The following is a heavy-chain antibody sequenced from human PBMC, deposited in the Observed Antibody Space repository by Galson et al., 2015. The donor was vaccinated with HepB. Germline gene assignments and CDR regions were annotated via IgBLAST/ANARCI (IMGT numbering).Heavy chain of an antibody. CDR1: GFTFSSYS. J-gene: IGHJ4*02. CDR2: ISSSSSYI. V-gene: IGHV3-21*01. Sequence: SLRLSCAASGFTFSSYSMNWVRQAPGKGLEWVSSISSSSSYIYYADSVKGRFAISRDNAKNSLYLQMNSLRAEDTAVYYCARGIRPHSIWFGELPNFDYWGQGTLVTVSS. CDR3: ARGIRPHSIWFGELPNFDY. D-gene: IGHD3-10*01.